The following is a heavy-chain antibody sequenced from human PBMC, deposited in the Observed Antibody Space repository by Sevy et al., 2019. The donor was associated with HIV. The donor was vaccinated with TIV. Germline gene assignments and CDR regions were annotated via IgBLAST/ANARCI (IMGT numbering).Heavy chain of an antibody. CDR2: INPSGGST. V-gene: IGHV1-46*01. D-gene: IGHD3-9*01. CDR1: GYTFTSDY. Sequence: ASVKVSCKASGYTFTSDYIHWVRQAPGQGLEWMGIINPSGGSTSYAQKFQGRVTMTRDTSTSTVYMELSSLRSEDTAVYYCARDSDNYDILTGYYPFDCWGQGTLVTVSS. CDR3: ARDSDNYDILTGYYPFDC. J-gene: IGHJ4*02.